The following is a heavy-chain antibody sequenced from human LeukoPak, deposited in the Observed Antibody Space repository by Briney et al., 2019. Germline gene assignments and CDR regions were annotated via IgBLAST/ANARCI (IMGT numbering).Heavy chain of an antibody. CDR3: AKDIWPGWWLQLDY. D-gene: IGHD5-24*01. CDR1: GFTFDDYA. CDR2: ISGDGGST. Sequence: PGGSLRLSCAASGFTFDDYAMHWVRQAPGKGLEWVSLISGDGGSTYYADSVKGRFTISRDNSKNSLYLQMNSVRTEDTALYYCAKDIWPGWWLQLDYWGQGTLVTVSS. V-gene: IGHV3-43*02. J-gene: IGHJ4*02.